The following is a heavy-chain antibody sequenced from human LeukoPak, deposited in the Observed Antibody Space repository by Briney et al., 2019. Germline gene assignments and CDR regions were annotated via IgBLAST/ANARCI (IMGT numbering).Heavy chain of an antibody. D-gene: IGHD3-10*01. CDR1: GGSISSYY. CDR3: ARVNYYGSGSYSPNYYYYYMDV. V-gene: IGHV4-4*07. Sequence: SETLSLTCTVSGGSISSYYWSWIRQPAGKGLEWIGRIYTSGSTNYNPSLKSRVTMSVDTSKNQFSLKLSSVTAADTAVYYCARVNYYGSGSYSPNYYYYYMDVWGKGTTVTISS. CDR2: IYTSGST. J-gene: IGHJ6*03.